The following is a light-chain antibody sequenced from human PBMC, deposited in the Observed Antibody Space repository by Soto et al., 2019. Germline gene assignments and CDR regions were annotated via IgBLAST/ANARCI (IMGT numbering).Light chain of an antibody. V-gene: IGLV2-8*01. Sequence: QSALTQPPSASGSPGQSVTISCTGTSSDVGGYNYVSWYQQHPGKAPKFMIYEVSKRPSGVPDRCSGSKSGNTASLTVSGLQAEDEADYYCSSYAGRNNVVFGGGTKVTVL. J-gene: IGLJ2*01. CDR1: SSDVGGYNY. CDR3: SSYAGRNNVV. CDR2: EVS.